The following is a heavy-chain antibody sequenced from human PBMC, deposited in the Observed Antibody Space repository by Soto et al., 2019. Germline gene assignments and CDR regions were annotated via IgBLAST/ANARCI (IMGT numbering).Heavy chain of an antibody. V-gene: IGHV4-34*01. CDR2: INHSGST. Sequence: SETLSLTCAVYGGSFSGYYWSWIRQPPGKGLEWIGEINHSGSTNYNPSLKSRVTISVDTSKNQFSLKLSSVTAADTAVYYCARRGRQYQHPFYYYYMDVWGKGTTVTVSS. CDR1: GGSFSGYY. CDR3: ARRGRQYQHPFYYYYMDV. D-gene: IGHD2-2*01. J-gene: IGHJ6*03.